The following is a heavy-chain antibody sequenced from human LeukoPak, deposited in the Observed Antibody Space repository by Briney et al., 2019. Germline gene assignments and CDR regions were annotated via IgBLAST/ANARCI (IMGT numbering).Heavy chain of an antibody. V-gene: IGHV1-69*05. Sequence: SAKVSCKASAGTFSSYAISWVRQAPGQGLEWMGGIIPIFGTANYAQKFQGRDTITTDESTSTAYMELSSLRSEETAVYYCASPTPSIAARPGGAFDYWGQGTLVTVSS. CDR3: ASPTPSIAARPGGAFDY. CDR1: AGTFSSYA. D-gene: IGHD6-6*01. CDR2: IIPIFGTA. J-gene: IGHJ4*02.